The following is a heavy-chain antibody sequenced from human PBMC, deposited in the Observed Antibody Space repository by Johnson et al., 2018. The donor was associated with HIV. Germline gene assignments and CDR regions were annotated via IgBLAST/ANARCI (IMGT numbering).Heavy chain of an antibody. V-gene: IGHV3-33*06. J-gene: IGHJ3*02. CDR3: AKDRPTYSGSYWGAFDI. D-gene: IGHD1-26*01. CDR1: GFTFSSYG. Sequence: QVHLVESGGGVVQPGRSLRLSCAASGFTFSSYGMHWVRQAPGKGLEWVAVIWYDGSNKYYADSVKGRFTISRDNSKNTLYLQMNSLRAEDTAVYYCAKDRPTYSGSYWGAFDIWGQGTMATVSS. CDR2: IWYDGSNK.